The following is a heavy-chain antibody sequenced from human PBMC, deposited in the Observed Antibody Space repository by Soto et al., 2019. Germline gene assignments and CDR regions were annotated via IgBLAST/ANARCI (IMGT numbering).Heavy chain of an antibody. CDR2: ISGSGGST. V-gene: IGHV3-23*01. CDR1: GFTFSSYA. Sequence: EVQLLESGGGLVQPGGSLRLSCAASGFTFSSYAMSWVRQAPGKGLEWVSAISGSGGSTYYADSVKGRFTISRDNSKNTLYLQMNSLRAEVTAVYYCAKAIPAANYYYYYGMDVWGQGTTVTVSS. CDR3: AKAIPAANYYYYYGMDV. J-gene: IGHJ6*02. D-gene: IGHD2-2*01.